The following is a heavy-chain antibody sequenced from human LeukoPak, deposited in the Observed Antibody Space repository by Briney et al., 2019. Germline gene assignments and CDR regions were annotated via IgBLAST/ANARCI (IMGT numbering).Heavy chain of an antibody. CDR1: GGSFSGYY. CDR3: ARDRITMVRGVLGDLYYYYYGMDV. Sequence: SETLSLTCAVYGGSFSGYYWSWIRQPPGKGLEWIGEINHSGSTNYNPSLKSRVTISVDTSKNQFSLKLSSVTAADTAVYYCARDRITMVRGVLGDLYYYYYGMDVWGQGTTVTVSS. J-gene: IGHJ6*02. CDR2: INHSGST. V-gene: IGHV4-34*01. D-gene: IGHD3-10*01.